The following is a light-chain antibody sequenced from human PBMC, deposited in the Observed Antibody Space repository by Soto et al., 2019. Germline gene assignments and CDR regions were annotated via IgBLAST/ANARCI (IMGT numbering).Light chain of an antibody. J-gene: IGLJ2*01. V-gene: IGLV1-40*01. Sequence: QSVLTQPPSVSGAPGQRVTISCTGSSSNIGAGYDVPWYQQLPGTAPKLLIYGNSNRPSGVPDRFSGAKSGTSASLAITGLQAEDEDDYYCRSSDRSISAVVFGGGTKLTVL. CDR2: GNS. CDR3: RSSDRSISAVV. CDR1: SSNIGAGYD.